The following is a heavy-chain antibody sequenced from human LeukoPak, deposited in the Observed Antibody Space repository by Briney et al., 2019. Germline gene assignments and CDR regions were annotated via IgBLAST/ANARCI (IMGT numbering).Heavy chain of an antibody. V-gene: IGHV4-59*01. J-gene: IGHJ5*02. CDR1: GGSISSYY. CDR2: IYYSGST. CDR3: ARRYNWNPWGGKKTKNNWFDP. Sequence: PSETLSLTCTVPGGSISSYYWSWIRQPPGKGLEWIGYIYYSGSTNYNPSLKSRVTISVDTSKNQFSLKLSSVTAADTAVYYCARRYNWNPWGGKKTKNNWFDPWGQGTLVTVSS. D-gene: IGHD1-20*01.